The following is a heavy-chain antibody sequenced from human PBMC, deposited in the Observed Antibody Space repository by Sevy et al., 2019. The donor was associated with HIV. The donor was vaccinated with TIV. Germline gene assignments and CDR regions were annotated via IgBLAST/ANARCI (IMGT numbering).Heavy chain of an antibody. CDR3: ARAMDTAFDY. J-gene: IGHJ4*02. CDR1: GFTFSSYS. CDR2: ISSSSSYI. D-gene: IGHD5-18*01. V-gene: IGHV3-21*01. Sequence: GGSLRLSCAASGFTFSSYSMNWVRQAPGKGLEWVSSISSSSSYIYYADSVKGRFTISRDKAKNSLYLQMNSLRAEDTAVYYCARAMDTAFDYWGQGTLVTVSS.